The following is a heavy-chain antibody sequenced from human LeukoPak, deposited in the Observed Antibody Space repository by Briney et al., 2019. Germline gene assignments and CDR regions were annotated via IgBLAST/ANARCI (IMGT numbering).Heavy chain of an antibody. J-gene: IGHJ3*02. V-gene: IGHV3-43*02. CDR1: GFTFDDYA. Sequence: QPGGSLRLSCAASGFTFDDYAMNWVRQAPGKGLEGVSLISGDGGRTFYADSVKGRFTISRDNSKNSLYLEMNSMRTEDTALYYCAKDLASVYDAFNIWGQGTMVTVSS. CDR2: ISGDGGRT. CDR3: AKDLASVYDAFNI.